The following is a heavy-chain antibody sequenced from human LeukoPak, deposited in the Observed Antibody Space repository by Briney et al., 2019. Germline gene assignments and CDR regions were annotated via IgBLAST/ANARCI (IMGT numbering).Heavy chain of an antibody. CDR3: ARDGPAQMVDFDY. Sequence: ASVKVSCKASGYTFSGTGWYLYWLRQAPGQGLECMGWIYPYTGATHYAQKFQGRVAMTRDTSISTAYMELSRLRPDDTAVYYCARDGPAQMVDFDYWGQGTLATVSS. V-gene: IGHV1-2*02. CDR2: IYPYTGAT. D-gene: IGHD3-10*01. CDR1: GYTFSGTGWY. J-gene: IGHJ4*02.